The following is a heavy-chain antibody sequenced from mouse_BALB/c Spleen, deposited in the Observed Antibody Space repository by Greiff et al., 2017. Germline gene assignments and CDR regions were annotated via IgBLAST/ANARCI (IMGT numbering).Heavy chain of an antibody. J-gene: IGHJ2*01. CDR2: ISSGGST. CDR3: ARAGDYYGSSYDY. Sequence: EVQGVESGGGLVKPGGSLKLSCAASGFTFSSYAMSWVRQTPEKRLEWVASISSGGSTYYPDSVKGRFTISRDNARNILYLQMSSLRSEDTAMYYGARAGDYYGSSYDYWGQGTTLTVSS. V-gene: IGHV5-6-5*01. CDR1: GFTFSSYA. D-gene: IGHD1-1*01.